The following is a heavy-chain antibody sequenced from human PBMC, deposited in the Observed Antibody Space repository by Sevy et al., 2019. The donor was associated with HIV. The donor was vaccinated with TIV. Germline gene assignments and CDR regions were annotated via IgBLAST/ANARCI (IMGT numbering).Heavy chain of an antibody. V-gene: IGHV3-9*01. J-gene: IGHJ6*02. CDR3: AKDINRGCDGINCYPYYYYFYGLDV. CDR2: VSWNSRNI. D-gene: IGHD2-21*01. CDR1: GFPFNDHA. Sequence: GGSLRLSCAASGFPFNDHAMHWVRQVPGKGLEWVSGVSWNSRNIGYAHSVKGRFTISRDNANHFLFLEMNNLRPEDTAFYYCAKDINRGCDGINCYPYYYYFYGLDVWGQGTTVTVSS.